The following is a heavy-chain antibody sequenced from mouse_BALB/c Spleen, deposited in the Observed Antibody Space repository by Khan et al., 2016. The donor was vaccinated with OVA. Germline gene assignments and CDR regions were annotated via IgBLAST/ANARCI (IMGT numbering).Heavy chain of an antibody. V-gene: IGHV1-7*01. CDR1: GYTFSNYW. Sequence: QVQLQQSGAELAKPGASVKMSCKASGYTFSNYWIHWVKQRPGQGLEWIGYINPSSGHTYYNQTFNDKATLTTDKSSSTAYMQLSSLTSEDSAVYYCARDRIDYWGQGPTLTVSS. CDR3: ARDRIDY. J-gene: IGHJ2*01. CDR2: INPSSGHT.